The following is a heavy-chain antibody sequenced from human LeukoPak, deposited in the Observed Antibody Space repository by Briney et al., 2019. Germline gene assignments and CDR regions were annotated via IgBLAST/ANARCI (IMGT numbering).Heavy chain of an antibody. CDR3: ARSQWELLRFDY. V-gene: IGHV4-59*01. CDR1: GGSISSYY. D-gene: IGHD1-26*01. J-gene: IGHJ4*02. CDR2: IYYSGSA. Sequence: SETLSLTCTVSGGSISSYYWSWIRQPPGKGLEWIGYIYYSGSANYNPSLKSRVTISVDTSKNQFSLKLSSVTAADTAVYYCARSQWELLRFDYWGQGTLVTVSS.